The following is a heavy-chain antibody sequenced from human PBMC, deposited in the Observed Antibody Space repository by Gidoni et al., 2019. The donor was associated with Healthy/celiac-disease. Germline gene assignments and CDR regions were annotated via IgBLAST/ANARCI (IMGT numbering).Heavy chain of an antibody. Sequence: QVQLQQWGAGLLKPSETLSLTCAVYGGSFSGYYWSWIRQPPGKGLEWIGEINHSGSTNYNPSLKSRVTISVDTSKNQFSLKLSSVTAADTAVYYCASEWVNSTLVYWGQGTLVTVSS. D-gene: IGHD1-26*01. CDR2: INHSGST. V-gene: IGHV4-34*01. J-gene: IGHJ4*02. CDR1: GGSFSGYY. CDR3: ASEWVNSTLVY.